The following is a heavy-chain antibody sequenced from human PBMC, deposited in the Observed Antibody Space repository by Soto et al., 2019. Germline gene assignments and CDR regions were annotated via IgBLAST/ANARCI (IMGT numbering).Heavy chain of an antibody. CDR1: GFTFSSYG. D-gene: IGHD6-19*01. J-gene: IGHJ4*02. V-gene: IGHV3-33*01. CDR2: IWYDGSNK. Sequence: GGSLRLSCAASGFTFSSYGMHWVRQAPGKGLEWVAVIWYDGSNKYYADSVKGRFTISRDNSKNTLYLQMNSLRAEDTAVYYCARDHGTKVAYIAVAAVDYWGQGTLVTVSS. CDR3: ARDHGTKVAYIAVAAVDY.